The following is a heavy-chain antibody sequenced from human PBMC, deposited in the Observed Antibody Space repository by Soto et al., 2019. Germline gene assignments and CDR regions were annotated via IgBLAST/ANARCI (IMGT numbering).Heavy chain of an antibody. CDR3: ARSEEDSDYYYYGMDV. CDR1: GDTVSSNSVA. V-gene: IGHV6-1*01. Sequence: SQTLSLTCVGSGDTVSSNSVAWNWVRQSPSRGLEWLGRTYYRSRWYSDYAVSVRSRIGINADTSKNQVSLQLNSVTPEDTAVYYCARSEEDSDYYYYGMDVWGQGTTVTGSS. CDR2: TYYRSRWYS. J-gene: IGHJ6*02. D-gene: IGHD2-15*01.